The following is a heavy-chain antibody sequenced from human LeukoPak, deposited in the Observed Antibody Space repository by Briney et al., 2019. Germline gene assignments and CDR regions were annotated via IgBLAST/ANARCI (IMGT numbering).Heavy chain of an antibody. CDR1: GFTVSSNY. CDR2: ISSSGTVI. V-gene: IGHV3-11*04. CDR3: ARDGELHEWIYDAFDI. J-gene: IGHJ3*02. Sequence: GGSLRLSCAASGFTVSSNYMSWVRQAPGKGLEWVSYISSSGTVIYYADSVKGRFTISRDNAKNSLYLQMNSLRAEDTAVYYCARDGELHEWIYDAFDIWGQGTMVTVSS. D-gene: IGHD1-26*01.